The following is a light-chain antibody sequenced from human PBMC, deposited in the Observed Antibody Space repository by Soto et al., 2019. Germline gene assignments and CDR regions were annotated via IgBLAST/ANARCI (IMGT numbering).Light chain of an antibody. CDR3: QQYNNWIT. V-gene: IGKV3-11*01. CDR1: QSVGTY. CDR2: DAS. J-gene: IGKJ5*01. Sequence: DTVLTQSPGTLSLSPGERATLSCRASQSVGTYLAWYQQKPGQAPRLLIYDASNRATGIAPRFRGSWSGTEFTLTISSLQSEDFAVYYCQQYNNWITFGQGTRLEIK.